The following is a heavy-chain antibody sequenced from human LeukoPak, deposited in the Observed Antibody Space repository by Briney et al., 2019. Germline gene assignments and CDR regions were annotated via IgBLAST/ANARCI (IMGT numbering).Heavy chain of an antibody. V-gene: IGHV3-7*01. D-gene: IGHD5-24*01. Sequence: GGSLRLSCATSGFTFSTYWMSWVRQAPGKGLEWVANIRQDGSETYYADSVKGRFTIFRDNAKNSLYLQMDSLRVEDTAVYYCANGDGFDYWGQGTLVIVSS. J-gene: IGHJ4*02. CDR3: ANGDGFDY. CDR1: GFTFSTYW. CDR2: IRQDGSET.